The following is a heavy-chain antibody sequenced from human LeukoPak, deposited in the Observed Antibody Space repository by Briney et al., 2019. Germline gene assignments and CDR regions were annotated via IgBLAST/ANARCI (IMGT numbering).Heavy chain of an antibody. J-gene: IGHJ3*02. CDR3: ARNPKYYYDSRGTNAFDI. CDR2: INHSGST. CDR1: GGSFSGYY. D-gene: IGHD3-22*01. V-gene: IGHV4-34*01. Sequence: SETLSLTCAVYGGSFSGYYWSWIRQPPGKGLEWIGEINHSGSTNYNPSLKSRVTMSVDTSKNQFSLKLSSVTAADTAVYYCARNPKYYYDSRGTNAFDIWGQGTMVTVSS.